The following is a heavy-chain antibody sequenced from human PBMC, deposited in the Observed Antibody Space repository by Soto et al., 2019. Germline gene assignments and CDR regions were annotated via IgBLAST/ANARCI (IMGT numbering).Heavy chain of an antibody. CDR3: AKDFYRMVRGVSFDY. Sequence: GGSLRLSCAASGFTFDDYTMHWVRQAPGKGLEWVSLISWDGGSTYYADSVKGRFTISRDNSKNSLYLQMNSLRTEDTALYYCAKDFYRMVRGVSFDYWGQGTLVTVSS. J-gene: IGHJ4*02. V-gene: IGHV3-43*01. D-gene: IGHD3-10*01. CDR1: GFTFDDYT. CDR2: ISWDGGST.